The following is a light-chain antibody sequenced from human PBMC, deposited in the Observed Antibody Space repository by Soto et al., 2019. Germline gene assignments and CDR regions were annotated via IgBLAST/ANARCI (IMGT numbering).Light chain of an antibody. CDR3: SSYTSSSTLGVV. CDR2: DVS. Sequence: QSVLTQPASVSGSPGQSITISCTGTSSDVGGYNYVSWYQPHPGKAPKLMIYDVSNRPSEVSNRFSGSKSGNTASLTISGLQAEDEADYYCSSYTSSSTLGVVFGGGTQRTVL. V-gene: IGLV2-14*01. CDR1: SSDVGGYNY. J-gene: IGLJ2*01.